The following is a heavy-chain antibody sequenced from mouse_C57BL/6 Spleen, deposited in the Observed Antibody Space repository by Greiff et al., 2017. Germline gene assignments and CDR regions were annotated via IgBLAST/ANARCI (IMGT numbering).Heavy chain of an antibody. CDR2: ISSGGSYT. J-gene: IGHJ2*01. CDR1: GFTFSSYG. CDR3: ARRGPVGYFDY. Sequence: EVKVVESGGDLVKPGGSLKLSCAASGFTFSSYGMSWVRQTPDKRLEWVATISSGGSYTYYPDSVKGRFTISRDNAKNTLYLQMSSLKSEDTAMYYCARRGPVGYFDYWGQGTTLTVSS. V-gene: IGHV5-6*02.